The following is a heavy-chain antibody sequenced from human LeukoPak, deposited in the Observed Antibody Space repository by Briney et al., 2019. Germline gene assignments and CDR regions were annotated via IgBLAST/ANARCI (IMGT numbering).Heavy chain of an antibody. CDR2: ISGSGGST. Sequence: PGGSLRLSCAASGFTFSSYAMSWVRQAPGKGLEWVSAISGSGGSTYYADSVKGRFTISRDNSKNTLYLQMNSLRAEDTAVYYCARGGVKWELHGYWGQGTLVTVSS. CDR3: ARGGVKWELHGY. V-gene: IGHV3-23*01. CDR1: GFTFSSYA. D-gene: IGHD1-26*01. J-gene: IGHJ4*02.